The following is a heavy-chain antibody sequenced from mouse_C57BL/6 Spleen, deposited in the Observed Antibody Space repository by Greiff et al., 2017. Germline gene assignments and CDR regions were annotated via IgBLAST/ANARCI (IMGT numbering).Heavy chain of an antibody. CDR1: GYTFTDYY. J-gene: IGHJ2*01. CDR2: INPYNGGT. V-gene: IGHV1-19*01. D-gene: IGHD1-1*01. CDR3: AEGRNYYGSSVFDY. Sequence: VQLQQSGPVLVKPGASVKMSCKASGYTFTDYYMNWVKQSHGKSLEWIGVINPYNGGTSYNQKFKGKATLTVDKSSSTAYMELNSLTSEDSAVYYCAEGRNYYGSSVFDYWGQGTTLTVSS.